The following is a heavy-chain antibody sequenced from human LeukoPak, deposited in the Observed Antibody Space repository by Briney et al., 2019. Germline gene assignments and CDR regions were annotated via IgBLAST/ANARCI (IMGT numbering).Heavy chain of an antibody. CDR2: INHSGST. J-gene: IGHJ6*03. D-gene: IGHD4-17*01. CDR3: ARGSTVTTWAYYYYYMDV. V-gene: IGHV4-34*01. Sequence: PSETLSLTCAVYGGSFSGYYWSWIRQPPGKGLEWIGEINHSGSTNYNPSLKSRVTISVDTSKNQFSLKLSSVTAADTAVYYCARGSTVTTWAYYYYYMDVWGKGTTVTVSS. CDR1: GGSFSGYY.